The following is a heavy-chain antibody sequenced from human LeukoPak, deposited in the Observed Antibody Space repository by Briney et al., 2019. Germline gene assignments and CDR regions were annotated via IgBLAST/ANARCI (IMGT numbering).Heavy chain of an antibody. CDR3: ARGYDSSGWYYFDY. Sequence: GGSLKLPCQAPESTFRTKRLNWFRKAQGKGLNWAPSISSSSSYIYYADSVKGRFTISRDNSKNTLYLQMNSLRAEDTAVYYCARGYDSSGWYYFDYWGQGTLVTVSS. CDR2: ISSSSSYI. J-gene: IGHJ4*02. D-gene: IGHD3-22*01. CDR1: ESTFRTKR. V-gene: IGHV3-21*01.